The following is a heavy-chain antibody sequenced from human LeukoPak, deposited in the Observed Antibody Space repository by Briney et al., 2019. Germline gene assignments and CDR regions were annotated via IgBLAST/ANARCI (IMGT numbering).Heavy chain of an antibody. CDR3: ARGIVVESYYYYGMDV. D-gene: IGHD2-2*01. J-gene: IGHJ6*04. Sequence: PSQTLSLTCTVSGGSISSVDYYWSWIRQPPGKGLEWIGYIYYSGSTYYNPSLKIRVTISVDPSKNQFSLKLSSVTAADTAVYYCARGIVVESYYYYGMDVWGKGTTVTVSS. V-gene: IGHV4-30-4*01. CDR2: IYYSGST. CDR1: GGSISSVDYY.